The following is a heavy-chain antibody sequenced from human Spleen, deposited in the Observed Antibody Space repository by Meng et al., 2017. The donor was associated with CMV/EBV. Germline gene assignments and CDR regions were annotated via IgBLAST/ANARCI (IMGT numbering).Heavy chain of an antibody. CDR1: GGCCSGYY. D-gene: IGHD6-6*01. CDR2: INHNGST. V-gene: IGHV4-34*01. J-gene: IGHJ6*02. CDR3: ARPLAARRPYGMDV. Sequence: YGGCCSGYYWSWSRQPPGKGLEWIGEINHNGSTNYNPSLKSRVTISVDTAKNQFSLKLSTVTAADTAVYYCARPLAARRPYGMDVWDQGTTVTVSS.